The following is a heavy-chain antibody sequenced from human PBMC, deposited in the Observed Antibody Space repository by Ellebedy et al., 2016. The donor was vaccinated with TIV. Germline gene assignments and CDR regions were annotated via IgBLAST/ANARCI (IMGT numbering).Heavy chain of an antibody. J-gene: IGHJ4*02. CDR1: GYSISSGYY. CDR2: IYHSGST. D-gene: IGHD3-10*02. CDR3: ARGVGGKRYYVYFDY. V-gene: IGHV4-38-2*02. Sequence: SETLSLXXTVSGYSISSGYYWGWIRQPPGKGLEWIGSIYHSGSTYYNPSLKSRVTISVDTSKNQFSLKLSSVAAADTAVYYCARGVGGKRYYVYFDYWGQGTLVTVSS.